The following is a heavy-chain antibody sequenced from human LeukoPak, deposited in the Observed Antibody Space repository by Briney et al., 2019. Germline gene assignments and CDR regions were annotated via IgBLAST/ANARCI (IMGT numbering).Heavy chain of an antibody. Sequence: SETLSLTCTVSGASIRSSYYWTWIRQSPGKGLEWIGSIYHSGSTYYNPSLKSRVTISVDTSKNQFSLKLSSVTAADTAVYYCARDRGIPDYFDYWGQGTLVTVSS. D-gene: IGHD1-14*01. CDR1: GASIRSSYY. J-gene: IGHJ4*02. V-gene: IGHV4-38-2*02. CDR2: IYHSGST. CDR3: ARDRGIPDYFDY.